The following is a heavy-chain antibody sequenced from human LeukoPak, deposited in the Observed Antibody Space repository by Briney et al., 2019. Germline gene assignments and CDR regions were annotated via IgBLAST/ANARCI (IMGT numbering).Heavy chain of an antibody. Sequence: GASVKVSCKASGYTITGYFMHWVRQAPGQGLEWMGRINPNSGGTNYAQKFQGWVTLTRDTSISTAYMELTRLKSDDTAVYYCARVEYNWFDPWGQGTLVTVSS. CDR3: ARVEYNWFDP. CDR1: GYTITGYF. V-gene: IGHV1-2*04. J-gene: IGHJ5*02. CDR2: INPNSGGT.